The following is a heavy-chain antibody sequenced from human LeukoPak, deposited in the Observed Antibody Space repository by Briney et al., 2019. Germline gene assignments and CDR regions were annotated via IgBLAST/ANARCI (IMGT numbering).Heavy chain of an antibody. CDR1: GYSINSGYY. J-gene: IGHJ4*02. V-gene: IGHV4-38-2*02. CDR3: ARADIAVAGTNFDY. CDR2: IYHSGTT. D-gene: IGHD6-19*01. Sequence: SETLSLTRTVSGYSINSGYYWGWIRQPPGKGLEGIGSIYHSGTTYYNPSLKSRVTISVDTSKNQFSLKLTSVTAADTAIYYCARADIAVAGTNFDYWGQGTPVTVSS.